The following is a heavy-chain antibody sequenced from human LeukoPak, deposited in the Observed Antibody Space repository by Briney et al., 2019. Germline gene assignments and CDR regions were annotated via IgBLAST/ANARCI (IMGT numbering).Heavy chain of an antibody. D-gene: IGHD2-2*01. CDR2: INHSGST. Sequence: SETLSLTCAVYGGSFSGDYWSWIRQPPGKGLEWIGEINHSGSTNYNPSLKSRVTISVDTSKNQFSLKLSSVTAADTAVYYCAGSLGIVVVPAAHYYYYMDVWGKGTTVTVSS. V-gene: IGHV4-34*01. J-gene: IGHJ6*03. CDR3: AGSLGIVVVPAAHYYYYMDV. CDR1: GGSFSGDY.